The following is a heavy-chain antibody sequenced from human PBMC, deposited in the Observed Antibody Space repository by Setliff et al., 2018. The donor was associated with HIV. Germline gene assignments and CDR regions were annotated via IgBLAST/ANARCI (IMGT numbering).Heavy chain of an antibody. CDR2: INHSGST. CDR1: GGSFSGYY. D-gene: IGHD1-26*01. Sequence: SETLSLTCAVYGGSFSGYYGTWIRQPPGEGLEWIGEINHSGSTNYNPSLKSRVTISVDTSKNQFSLKLSSVTAADTAVYYCATDSGSHDAFDIWGQGTMVTVSS. CDR3: ATDSGSHDAFDI. V-gene: IGHV4-34*01. J-gene: IGHJ3*02.